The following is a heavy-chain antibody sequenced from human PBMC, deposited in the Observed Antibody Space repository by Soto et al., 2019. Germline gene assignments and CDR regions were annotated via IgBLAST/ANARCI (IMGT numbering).Heavy chain of an antibody. J-gene: IGHJ5*01. Sequence: EVQLLESGGGLLQPGGSLRLSCAASGFTFSNYGMNWVRQAPGKGLEWGSGISTNGDTANYADSVKGRFTISRDNSKNALYMQMNGLRPEGTAVYYCANDFSRWPLYALVSWGQGTLVTVSS. CDR3: ANDFSRWPLYALVS. CDR2: ISTNGDTA. CDR1: GFTFSNYG. D-gene: IGHD2-15*01. V-gene: IGHV3-23*01.